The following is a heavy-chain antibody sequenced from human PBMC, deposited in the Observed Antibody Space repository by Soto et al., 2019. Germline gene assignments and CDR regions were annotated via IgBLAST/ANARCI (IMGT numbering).Heavy chain of an antibody. V-gene: IGHV1-8*01. CDR2: MNPNSGNT. Sequence: VASVKVSCKASGYTFTSYDINWVRQATGQGLEWMGWMNPNSGNTGYAQKFQGRVTMTRNTSISTAYMELSSLRSEDTAVYYCARAKITMITPGAYDAFDIWGQGTMVTVSS. J-gene: IGHJ3*02. CDR3: ARAKITMITPGAYDAFDI. D-gene: IGHD3-22*01. CDR1: GYTFTSYD.